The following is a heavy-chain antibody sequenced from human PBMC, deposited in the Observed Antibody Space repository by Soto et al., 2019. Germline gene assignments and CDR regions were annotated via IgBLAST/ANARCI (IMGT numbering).Heavy chain of an antibody. J-gene: IGHJ5*02. V-gene: IGHV4-39*01. CDR3: ARQGEIAVAGTGDVLGWFDP. CDR1: GGSLSSSSYH. D-gene: IGHD6-19*01. CDR2: IYYSGST. Sequence: PLENLSLTCTFSGGSLSSSSYHWGRIRQPPGKGPVWIGSIYYSGSTYYNPSLKSRVTISVDTSKNQFSLKLSSVTAADTAVYYCARQGEIAVAGTGDVLGWFDPWGQGTLVTVSS.